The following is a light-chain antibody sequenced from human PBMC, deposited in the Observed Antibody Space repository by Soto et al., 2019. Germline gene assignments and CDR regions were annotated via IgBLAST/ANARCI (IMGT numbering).Light chain of an antibody. J-gene: IGKJ4*01. CDR2: DAS. Sequence: IVLTQSPATLSLSPGERATLSCRASKSVGTYLAWYQQKPGQAPRLLIYDASNRATGIPARFSGSGSGTDFTLTISRLEPEDFAVYYCQQYGSSPLTFGGGTKVDIK. CDR3: QQYGSSPLT. CDR1: KSVGTY. V-gene: IGKV3-20*01.